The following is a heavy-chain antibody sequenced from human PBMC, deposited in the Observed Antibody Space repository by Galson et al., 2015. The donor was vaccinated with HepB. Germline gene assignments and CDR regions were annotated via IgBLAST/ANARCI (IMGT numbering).Heavy chain of an antibody. CDR1: GYTFTGYY. D-gene: IGHD3-3*01. CDR3: AGPQLVFGVDRIPGHYYYGMDV. Sequence: SVKVSCKASGYTFTGYYMHWVRQAPGQGLEWMGWINPNSGGTNYAQKFQGRVTMTRDTSISTAYMELSRLRSDDTAVYYCAGPQLVFGVDRIPGHYYYGMDVWGQGTTVTVSS. CDR2: INPNSGGT. V-gene: IGHV1-2*02. J-gene: IGHJ6*02.